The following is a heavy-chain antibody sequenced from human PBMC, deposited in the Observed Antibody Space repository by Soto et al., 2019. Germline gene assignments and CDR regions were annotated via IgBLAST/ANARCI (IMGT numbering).Heavy chain of an antibody. CDR3: AGSASGGKNWFDP. CDR2: ISNDGSNK. V-gene: IGHV3-30-3*01. D-gene: IGHD2-15*01. CDR1: AFSFSTYA. Sequence: PGGSLRLSCAASAFSFSTYAMHWVRQAPGKGLAWVTVISNDGSNKFYADFVKGRFTISRDNSMNTLYLQVNSLRDEDTAVYYCAGSASGGKNWFDPWGQGTLVTASS. J-gene: IGHJ5*02.